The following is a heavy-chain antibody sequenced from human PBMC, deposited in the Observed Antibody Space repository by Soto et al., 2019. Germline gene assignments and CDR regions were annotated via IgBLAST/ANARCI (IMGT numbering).Heavy chain of an antibody. CDR3: ARDAPGYKYGYLDY. CDR1: GFTFSDYG. D-gene: IGHD5-18*01. Sequence: RRSLRLSCAASGFTFSDYGMHWVRQAPGKGLEWVAVIWNDGTYKYYVDSVKGRFTISRDDSENTVYLQMNSLRAEDTALYYCARDAPGYKYGYLDYWGQGTLVTVSS. CDR2: IWNDGTYK. J-gene: IGHJ4*02. V-gene: IGHV3-33*01.